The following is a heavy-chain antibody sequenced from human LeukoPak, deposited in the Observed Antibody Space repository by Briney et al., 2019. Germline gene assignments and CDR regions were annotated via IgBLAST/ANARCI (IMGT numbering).Heavy chain of an antibody. CDR3: ARVDSDIAAAGTGPYNWFDP. V-gene: IGHV1-18*01. CDR1: GYTFTSYG. CDR2: ISAYNGNT. J-gene: IGHJ5*02. D-gene: IGHD6-13*01. Sequence: GAPVKVSCKASGYTFTSYGISWVRQAPGQGLEWMGWISAYNGNTNYAQKLQGRVTMTTDTSTSTAYMELRSLRSDDTAVYYCARVDSDIAAAGTGPYNWFDPWGQGTLVTVSS.